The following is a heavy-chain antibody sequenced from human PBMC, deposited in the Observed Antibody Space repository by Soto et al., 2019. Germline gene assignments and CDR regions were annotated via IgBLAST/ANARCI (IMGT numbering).Heavy chain of an antibody. V-gene: IGHV1-3*01. CDR2: ISGGNGNT. CDR3: ARVGYDISGGLYY. Sequence: ASVKVSCKSSEYTFSDYAIHWVRQAPGQRLEWMGWISGGNGNTEYAQKFQGRVTITRDTSASTAHMELSSLRSEDTAVYYCARVGYDISGGLYYLGQGSLFTVSS. D-gene: IGHD3-9*01. CDR1: EYTFSDYA. J-gene: IGHJ4*02.